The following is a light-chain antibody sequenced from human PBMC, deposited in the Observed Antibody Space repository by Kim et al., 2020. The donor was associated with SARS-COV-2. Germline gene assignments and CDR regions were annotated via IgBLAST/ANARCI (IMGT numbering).Light chain of an antibody. CDR3: QAWDSSTVV. Sequence: VSRGQTASITCSGDKLGDKYACWYQQKQGQSPVLVIYQDSKRPSGIPERFSGSNSGNTATLTISGTQAMDEADYYCQAWDSSTVVFGGGTQLTVL. CDR1: KLGDKY. V-gene: IGLV3-1*01. CDR2: QDS. J-gene: IGLJ2*01.